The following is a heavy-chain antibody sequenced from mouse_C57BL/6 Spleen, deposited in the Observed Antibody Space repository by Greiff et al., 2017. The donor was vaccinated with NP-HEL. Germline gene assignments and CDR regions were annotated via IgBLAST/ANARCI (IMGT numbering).Heavy chain of an antibody. CDR3: ARLDYGNPYWYFDV. Sequence: QVQLQQPGAELVRPGSSVKLSCKASGYTFTSYWMHWVKQRPIQGLEWIGNIDPSDSETHYNQKFKDKATLTVDKSSSTAYMQLSSLTSEDSAVYYCARLDYGNPYWYFDVWGTGTTVTVSS. J-gene: IGHJ1*03. D-gene: IGHD2-1*01. CDR2: IDPSDSET. V-gene: IGHV1-52*01. CDR1: GYTFTSYW.